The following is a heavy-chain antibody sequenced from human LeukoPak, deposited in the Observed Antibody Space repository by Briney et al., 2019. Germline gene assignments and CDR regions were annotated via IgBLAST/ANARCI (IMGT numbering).Heavy chain of an antibody. V-gene: IGHV4-59*12. CDR1: GGSISRYY. CDR2: IYYNGNT. CDR3: ARESARNYLNSSHRRGKFDP. Sequence: PSETLSLTCTVSGGSISRYYWSWIRQPPGKGLEWIGYIYYNGNTNYNPSLNSRVTISVDTSKNQFSLKLTSVTPEDTAMYYCARESARNYLNSSHRRGKFDPWGPGTLVTVSS. J-gene: IGHJ5*02. D-gene: IGHD1-14*01.